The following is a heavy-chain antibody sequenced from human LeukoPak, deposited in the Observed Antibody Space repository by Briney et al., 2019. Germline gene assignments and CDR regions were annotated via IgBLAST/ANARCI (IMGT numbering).Heavy chain of an antibody. Sequence: SETLSLTCAVSDYSISSGYYWGWIRQPPVKGLEWIGSIYHSGSTYYNPSLKSRVTISVDTSKNQFSLKLSSVTAADTAVYYCARHRIYCSSTSCDYYYMDVSGKGTTVTVS. V-gene: IGHV4-38-2*01. D-gene: IGHD2-2*01. CDR3: ARHRIYCSSTSCDYYYMDV. J-gene: IGHJ6*03. CDR2: IYHSGST. CDR1: DYSISSGYY.